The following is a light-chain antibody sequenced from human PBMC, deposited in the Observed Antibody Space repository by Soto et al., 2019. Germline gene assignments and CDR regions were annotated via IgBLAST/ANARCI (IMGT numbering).Light chain of an antibody. CDR3: QQYGSPPIT. V-gene: IGKV3-20*01. CDR1: QSVSNNY. Sequence: IVLTQSPGTLSLSPGEISTLSCSASQSVSNNYLAWYQQKPGQAPRLLIYGASNRATGIPDRFSGSGSGTDFTLTISRLEPEDFAVYYCQQYGSPPITFGQGTRLEI. CDR2: GAS. J-gene: IGKJ5*01.